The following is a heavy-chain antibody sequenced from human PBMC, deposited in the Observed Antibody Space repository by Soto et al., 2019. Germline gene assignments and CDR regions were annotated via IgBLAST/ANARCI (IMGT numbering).Heavy chain of an antibody. CDR2: VSSYSDNR. V-gene: IGHV1-18*01. D-gene: IGHD2-15*01. J-gene: IGHJ4*02. CDR1: GYTFTSYG. CDR3: ARDLTDIDY. Sequence: GASVKVSCKASGYTFTSYGISWVRQAPGQGLEWMGWVSSYSDNRVYAQQLQGRVTMTTDKSTGTAYMELRSLRSDDTAVYYCARDLTDIDYWGQGTLVTVSS.